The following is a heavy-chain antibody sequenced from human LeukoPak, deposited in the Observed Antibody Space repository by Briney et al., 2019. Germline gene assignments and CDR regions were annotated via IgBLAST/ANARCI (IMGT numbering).Heavy chain of an antibody. V-gene: IGHV3-23*01. D-gene: IGHD2-2*01. J-gene: IGHJ3*02. CDR3: AKKVPAAAFDI. CDR2: IGSRGVST. CDR1: GFTFSSYA. Sequence: SGGSLRLSCAASGFTFSSYAMSWVRQAPGKGLEWVSTIGSRGVSTYYADSVKGRFTISRDSSKNTRYLQMNSLRAEDTAVYYCAKKVPAAAFDIWGQGTMVTVSS.